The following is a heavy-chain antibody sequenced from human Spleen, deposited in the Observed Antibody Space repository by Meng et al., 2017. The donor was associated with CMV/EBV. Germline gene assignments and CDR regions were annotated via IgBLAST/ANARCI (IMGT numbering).Heavy chain of an antibody. V-gene: IGHV2-5*01. CDR2: IYWNDVK. CDR1: GCSLSTAEGG. CDR3: ARPFYFDSSGYFFDY. D-gene: IGHD3-9*01. Sequence: GCSLSTAEGGGGWIRQPPGKALEWLAVIYWNDVKLYSPSLKSRLTISKDTSRNQVVLTMTNMDPVDTATYYCARPFYFDSSGYFFDYWGQGALVTVSS. J-gene: IGHJ4*02.